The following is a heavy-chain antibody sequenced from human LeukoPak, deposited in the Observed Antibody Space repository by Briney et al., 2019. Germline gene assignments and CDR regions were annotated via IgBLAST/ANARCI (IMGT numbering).Heavy chain of an antibody. J-gene: IGHJ4*02. CDR2: IYPNRGGT. CDR1: GYSFTDYY. D-gene: IGHD2-21*02. CDR3: ARVRQYCGGDCLYYFDY. V-gene: IGHV1-2*02. Sequence: ASVKVSCKASGYSFTDYYIHWVRQAPGQGLEWMGWIYPNRGGTNYAQKFQDRATMTSDTSISTAYMELSSLTSDDTAVYYCARVRQYCGGDCLYYFDYWGQGTLVTVSS.